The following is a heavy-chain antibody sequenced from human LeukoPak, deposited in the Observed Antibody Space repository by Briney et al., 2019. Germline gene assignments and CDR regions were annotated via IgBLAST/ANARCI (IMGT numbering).Heavy chain of an antibody. CDR1: GGTFSSYA. V-gene: IGHV1-69*05. D-gene: IGHD2-15*01. J-gene: IGHJ5*02. CDR2: IIPIFGTA. CDR3: ARENGDIVVVVAASSWFDP. Sequence: SVKVSCKASGGTFSSYAISWVRQAPGQGLEWMGRIIPIFGTANYAQKFQGRVTITTDESTSTAYMEPSSLRSEDTAVYYCARENGDIVVVVAASSWFDPWGQGTLVTVSS.